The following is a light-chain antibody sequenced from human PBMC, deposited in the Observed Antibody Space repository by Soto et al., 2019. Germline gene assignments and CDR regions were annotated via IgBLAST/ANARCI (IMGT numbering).Light chain of an antibody. V-gene: IGKV3-20*01. CDR3: QQYNTWRT. CDR2: AAS. CDR1: QNVDSNY. Sequence: EIVLTQSPGTLSLSPGERATLSCRASQNVDSNYLAWYQQKPGQAPRIIIFAASGRATGIPDRFSGSGSGTDFTLTISSLQSEDFAVYYCQQYNTWRTFGQGTKVDIK. J-gene: IGKJ1*01.